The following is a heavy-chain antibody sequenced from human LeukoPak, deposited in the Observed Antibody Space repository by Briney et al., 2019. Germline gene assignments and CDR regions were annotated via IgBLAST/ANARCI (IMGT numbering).Heavy chain of an antibody. J-gene: IGHJ4*02. D-gene: IGHD2-2*01. CDR2: ISYDGSNK. V-gene: IGHV3-30-3*01. CDR3: ARDTAGAAAF. CDR1: GFTFSSYA. Sequence: PGGSLRLSCAASGFTFSSYAMHWVRQAPGKGLEWVAVISYDGSNKYYADSVKGRFTISRDNSKNTLYLQMNSLRAEDTAVYYCARDTAGAAAFWGQGTLVTVSS.